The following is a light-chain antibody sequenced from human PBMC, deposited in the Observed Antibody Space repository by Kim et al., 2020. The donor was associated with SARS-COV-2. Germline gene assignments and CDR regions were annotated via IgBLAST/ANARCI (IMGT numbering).Light chain of an antibody. CDR2: GNF. CDR1: DYNIGAGSD. V-gene: IGLV1-40*01. J-gene: IGLJ2*01. Sequence: RVTISCTGTDYNIGAGSDVHWYQHPPGTAPRLLIYGNFNRPSGVPDRFSGSISGTSASLVITGLQPEDEADYYCQSYDSSLTGVVFGGGTQLTVL. CDR3: QSYDSSLTGVV.